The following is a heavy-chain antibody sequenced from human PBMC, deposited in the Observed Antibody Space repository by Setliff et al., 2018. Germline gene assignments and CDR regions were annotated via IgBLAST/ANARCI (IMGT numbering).Heavy chain of an antibody. CDR2: INPNSGGT. V-gene: IGHV1-2*06. Sequence: ASVKVSCKASGYTFTGYYMHWVRQAPGPGLEWMGRINPNSGGTNYAQKFQGRVTMTSDTSISTAYMELSRLRTDDTAVYYCARDRRYFYDSSGPGASDIWGQGTMVTVSS. D-gene: IGHD3-22*01. CDR1: GYTFTGYY. CDR3: ARDRRYFYDSSGPGASDI. J-gene: IGHJ3*02.